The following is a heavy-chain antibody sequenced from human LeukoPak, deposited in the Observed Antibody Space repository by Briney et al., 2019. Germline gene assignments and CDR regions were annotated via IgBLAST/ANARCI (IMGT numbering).Heavy chain of an antibody. CDR2: ISGSGGST. V-gene: IGHV3-23*01. D-gene: IGHD3-22*01. J-gene: IGHJ4*02. CDR3: AKDLGYDSSGYSISFDY. Sequence: GGSLRLSCAASGFTSSSYAMTWVRQAPGKGLEWVSSISGSGGSTYYADSVKGRFTISRDNSKNTLYLQMNSLRAEDTAVYYCAKDLGYDSSGYSISFDYWGQGTLVTVSS. CDR1: GFTSSSYA.